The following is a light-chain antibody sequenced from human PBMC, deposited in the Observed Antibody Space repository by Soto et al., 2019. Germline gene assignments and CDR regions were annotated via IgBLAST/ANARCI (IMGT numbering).Light chain of an antibody. CDR3: QQYAVSPLT. J-gene: IGKJ4*01. Sequence: EIVLTQSPGTLSLSPGESATLSCRASQSVGRNYLAWFQHKPDQAPRLLIYDASNRATGVPDRFSGSGSGTDFTLSDTRLEPEVFAVYYCQQYAVSPLTFGGGTTVEIK. CDR1: QSVGRNY. V-gene: IGKV3-20*01. CDR2: DAS.